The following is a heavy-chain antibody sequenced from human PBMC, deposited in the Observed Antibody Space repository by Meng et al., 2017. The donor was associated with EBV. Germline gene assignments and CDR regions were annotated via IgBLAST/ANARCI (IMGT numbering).Heavy chain of an antibody. CDR1: GYTFTGYY. D-gene: IGHD1/OR15-1a*01. CDR2: IIPAGGNT. CDR3: VRELVGGTFDY. V-gene: IGHV1-46*01. Sequence: QGQLGQSGAEVKKPWASVKVSCKASGYTFTGYYLHWVRQAPGQGLEWMGIIIPAGGNTNYAQKFRGRFTMTRDTSTSTVYMDLSILISEDTAVYYCVRELVGGTFDYWGQGTLVTVSS. J-gene: IGHJ4*02.